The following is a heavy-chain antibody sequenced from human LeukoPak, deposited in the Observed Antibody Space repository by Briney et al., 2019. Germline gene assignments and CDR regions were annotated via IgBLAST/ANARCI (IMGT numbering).Heavy chain of an antibody. CDR2: INWSGGST. CDR1: GFTFDDYG. Sequence: PGGSPRLSXAASGFTFDDYGMSWVRQAPGKGLEWVSGINWSGGSTGYADSVKGRFTISRDNAKNSLYLQMNSLRAEDTALYYCARLGIAAAGRPFDYWGQGTLVTVSS. V-gene: IGHV3-20*04. J-gene: IGHJ4*02. D-gene: IGHD6-13*01. CDR3: ARLGIAAAGRPFDY.